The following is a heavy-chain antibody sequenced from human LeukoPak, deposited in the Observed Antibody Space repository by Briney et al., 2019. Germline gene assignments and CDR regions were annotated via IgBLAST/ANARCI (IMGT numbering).Heavy chain of an antibody. V-gene: IGHV4-39*01. J-gene: IGHJ3*02. CDR3: ARLHPGYGSGNYFVYI. CDR2: IYDSGST. CDR1: GGSISRSSYY. Sequence: PSETLSLTCTVSGGSISRSSYYWGWLRQPPGKGLEWIGSIYDSGSTNYNPSRTSSVPISVATYKNQFSLKLSSVTAADTAVYYCARLHPGYGSGNYFVYIWGQGTMVTVSS. D-gene: IGHD3-10*01.